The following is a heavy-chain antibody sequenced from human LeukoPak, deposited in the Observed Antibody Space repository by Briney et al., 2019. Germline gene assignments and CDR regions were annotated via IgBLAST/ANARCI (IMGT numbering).Heavy chain of an antibody. CDR3: PKFGAAETGYYYYYMDV. D-gene: IGHD1-1*01. J-gene: IGHJ6*03. V-gene: IGHV3-23*01. CDR1: GFTFSSYA. CDR2: ISGSGGST. Sequence: PGGSLRLSCAASGFTFSSYAMSWVRQAPGKGLEWVSAISGSGGSTYYADSVKGRFTISRDNSKNTLYLQMNSLRAEDTAVYYCPKFGAAETGYYYYYMDVWGKGTTVTVSS.